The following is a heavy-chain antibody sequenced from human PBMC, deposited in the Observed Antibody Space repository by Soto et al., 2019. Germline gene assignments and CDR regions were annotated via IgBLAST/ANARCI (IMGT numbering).Heavy chain of an antibody. J-gene: IGHJ3*02. Sequence: GGSLRLSCAASGFTFSSYWMHWVRQAPGKGLVWVSRINSDGSSTGYADSVKGRFTISRDNAKNTLYLQMNSLRAEDTAVYYCARVRMITFGGVIVIPDDAFDIWGQGTMVTVSS. CDR3: ARVRMITFGGVIVIPDDAFDI. CDR2: INSDGSST. CDR1: GFTFSSYW. V-gene: IGHV3-74*01. D-gene: IGHD3-16*02.